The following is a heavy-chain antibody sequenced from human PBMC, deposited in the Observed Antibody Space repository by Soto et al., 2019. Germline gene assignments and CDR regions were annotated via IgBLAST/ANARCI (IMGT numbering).Heavy chain of an antibody. V-gene: IGHV6-1*01. D-gene: IGHD6-19*01. CDR1: GDSVSSNSAA. Sequence: PSRTLSLTCALPGDSVSSNSAAWNWIRQSPSRGLEWLGRTYYRSKWYNDYAVSVKSRITINPDTSKNQFSLQLNSVTPEDTAVYYCARGVSVSGWYYYGMDVWGQGTTVTVSS. CDR2: TYYRSKWYN. CDR3: ARGVSVSGWYYYGMDV. J-gene: IGHJ6*02.